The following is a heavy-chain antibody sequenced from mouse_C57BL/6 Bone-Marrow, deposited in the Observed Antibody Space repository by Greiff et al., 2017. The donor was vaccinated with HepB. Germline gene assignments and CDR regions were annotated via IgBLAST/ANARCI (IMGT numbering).Heavy chain of an antibody. V-gene: IGHV1-59*01. Sequence: QVQLQQPGAELVRPGTSVKLSCKASGYTFTSYWMHWVKQRPGQGLEWIGVIDPSDSYTNYNQKFKGKATLTVDTSSSTAYMTLSSLTSEDSAVYYCARGYGSRYWYFDVWGTGTTVTVSS. CDR3: ARGYGSRYWYFDV. D-gene: IGHD1-1*01. CDR2: IDPSDSYT. CDR1: GYTFTSYW. J-gene: IGHJ1*03.